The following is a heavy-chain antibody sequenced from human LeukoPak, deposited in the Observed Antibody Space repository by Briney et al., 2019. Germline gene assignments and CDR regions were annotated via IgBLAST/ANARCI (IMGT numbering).Heavy chain of an antibody. CDR2: IYSGGST. CDR3: ARAVVVVDAFDI. V-gene: IGHV3-53*01. D-gene: IGHD2-15*01. CDR1: GFTVSSNY. J-gene: IGHJ3*02. Sequence: GGSLRLSCAASGFTVSSNYMSWVCQAPGKGLEWVSVIYSGGSTYYADSVKGRFTISRDNSKNTLYLQMNSLRAEDTAVYYCARAVVVVDAFDIWGQGTMVTVSS.